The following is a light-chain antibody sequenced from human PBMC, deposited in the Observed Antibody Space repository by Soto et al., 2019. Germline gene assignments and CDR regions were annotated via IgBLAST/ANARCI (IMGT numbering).Light chain of an antibody. CDR2: EVT. V-gene: IGLV2-8*01. Sequence: QSDLTQPPSASGSPGQSVTISCTGTSSDVGGYNYVSWYQQYPGRAPKLMIYEVTKRPSGVPDRFSGSKSCNTASLTVSGLQAEDEADYYCSSYAASNNFYFVFGGGTKVTVL. CDR1: SSDVGGYNY. CDR3: SSYAASNNFYFV. J-gene: IGLJ3*02.